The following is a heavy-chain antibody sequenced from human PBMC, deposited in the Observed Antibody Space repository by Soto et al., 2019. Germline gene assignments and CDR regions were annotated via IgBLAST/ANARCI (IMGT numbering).Heavy chain of an antibody. D-gene: IGHD2-2*01. J-gene: IGHJ4*02. Sequence: PGGSLRLSCAASGFTFSSHVMSWVRQAPGKGLEWVSVITGSGGRTYYADSVKGRFTISRDTSQNTLYLQINSLRGDDTAVYFCAKEAAAERVYFDSWGQGTLVTVSS. CDR2: ITGSGGRT. CDR3: AKEAAAERVYFDS. CDR1: GFTFSSHV. V-gene: IGHV3-23*01.